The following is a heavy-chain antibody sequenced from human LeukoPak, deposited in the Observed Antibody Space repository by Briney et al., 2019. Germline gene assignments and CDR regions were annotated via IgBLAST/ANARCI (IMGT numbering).Heavy chain of an antibody. CDR2: ISGSGDST. Sequence: PGGSLRLSCAASGFTFSSYAMTWVRQAPGKGLEWVSTISGSGDSTYFADSVKGRFTISRDNSKNTLYLQMDPLRAEDTAVYYCAKVRNYDSSAYYWNDAFDIWGQGTKVTVSS. J-gene: IGHJ3*02. V-gene: IGHV3-23*01. CDR3: AKVRNYDSSAYYWNDAFDI. CDR1: GFTFSSYA. D-gene: IGHD3-22*01.